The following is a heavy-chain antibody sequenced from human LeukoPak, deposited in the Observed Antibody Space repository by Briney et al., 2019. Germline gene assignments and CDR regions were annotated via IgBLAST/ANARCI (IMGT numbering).Heavy chain of an antibody. Sequence: SETLSLTCTVSGGSISSYYWSWIRQPPGKGLEWIGYVYYSGSTNYNLSLKSRVTISVDTSKNQFSLKLSSVTAADTAVYYCARLTDYYYYMDVWGKGTTVTVSS. J-gene: IGHJ6*03. D-gene: IGHD4/OR15-4a*01. CDR3: ARLTDYYYYMDV. CDR1: GGSISSYY. CDR2: VYYSGST. V-gene: IGHV4-59*01.